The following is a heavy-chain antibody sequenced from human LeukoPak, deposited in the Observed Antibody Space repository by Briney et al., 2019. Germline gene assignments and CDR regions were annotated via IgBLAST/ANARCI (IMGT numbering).Heavy chain of an antibody. CDR2: ISSSSSYI. V-gene: IGHV3-21*01. CDR3: ARGLRCCDVFDI. D-gene: IGHD3-10*02. J-gene: IGHJ3*02. Sequence: KAGGSLRLSCAASGFTFSTYTMNWVRQAPGKGLEWVSSISSSSSYIYYADSVKGRFTISRDNAKNSLYLQMNGLRAEDTAVYYCARGLRCCDVFDIWGQGTMVTVSS. CDR1: GFTFSTYT.